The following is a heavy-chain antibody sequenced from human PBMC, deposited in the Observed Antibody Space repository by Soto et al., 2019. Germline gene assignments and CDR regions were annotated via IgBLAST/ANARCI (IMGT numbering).Heavy chain of an antibody. J-gene: IGHJ5*02. V-gene: IGHV3-23*01. Sequence: WWSLRLSCAASGFTFSSYAMSWVRQAPGKGLEWVSAISGSGGSTYYADSVKGRFTISRDNSKNTLYLQMNSLRAEDTAVYYCAKDPYYYGSGSPTWFDPWGQGTLVTVSS. D-gene: IGHD3-10*01. CDR1: GFTFSSYA. CDR2: ISGSGGST. CDR3: AKDPYYYGSGSPTWFDP.